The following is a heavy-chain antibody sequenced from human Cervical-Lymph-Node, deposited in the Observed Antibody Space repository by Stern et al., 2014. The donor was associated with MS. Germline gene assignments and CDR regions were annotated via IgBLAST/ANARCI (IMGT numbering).Heavy chain of an antibody. CDR2: IIPIFGTA. V-gene: IGHV1-69*01. Sequence: VQLVQSGAEVKKPGSSVKVSCRTSGGTFSNSAFSWIRQAPGQGLEWMGAIIPIFGTATYAQRFQGRVTISAHESTNTAYMELSSLRSEDTAVYYCATIAGFYSAMDVWGPGTTVAVSS. J-gene: IGHJ6*02. CDR3: ATIAGFYSAMDV. D-gene: IGHD2-21*01. CDR1: GGTFSNSA.